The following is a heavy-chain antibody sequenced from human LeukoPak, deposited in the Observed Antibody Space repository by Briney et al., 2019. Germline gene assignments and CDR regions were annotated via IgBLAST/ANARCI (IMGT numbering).Heavy chain of an antibody. CDR2: IETDETAT. V-gene: IGHV3-74*01. J-gene: IGHJ4*02. D-gene: IGHD6-25*01. CDR1: GFTFRGYG. Sequence: GGCLRLSCAAPGFTFRGYGVHWVRQTPGKVLGWASTIETDETATTYADSVEDPFSISRDNDKNILYLKMNSLRVEDAVVYYCARGGGYRLDYWGQGTLVTVSS. CDR3: ARGGGYRLDY.